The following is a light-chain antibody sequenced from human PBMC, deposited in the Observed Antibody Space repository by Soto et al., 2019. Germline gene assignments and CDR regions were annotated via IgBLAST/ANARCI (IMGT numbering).Light chain of an antibody. CDR3: TSYTTSSTVV. Sequence: QSALTQPASVSGSPGQSIAISCTGTSSDVGGYNYVSWYQQHPGKAPNLIIFDVTRRPSGVSDRVSGSKSGNTASLTISGLQAEDEADYYCTSYTTSSTVVVGGGTKLTVL. V-gene: IGLV2-14*03. CDR2: DVT. CDR1: SSDVGGYNY. J-gene: IGLJ2*01.